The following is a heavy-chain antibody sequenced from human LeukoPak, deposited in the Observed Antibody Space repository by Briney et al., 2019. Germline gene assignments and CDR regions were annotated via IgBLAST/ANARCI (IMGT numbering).Heavy chain of an antibody. J-gene: IGHJ4*02. CDR1: GYPFTGYY. V-gene: IGHV1-2*02. D-gene: IGHD4-17*01. CDR2: INPNSGGT. Sequence: ASMKVSCKASGYPFTGYYIHWVRQAPGQGLEWMGWINPNSGGTNYAQKFQGRVIMTSDTSITTAYMDLSRLTSDDTAVYYCAREISDYASAYWGQGTLVTVSS. CDR3: AREISDYASAY.